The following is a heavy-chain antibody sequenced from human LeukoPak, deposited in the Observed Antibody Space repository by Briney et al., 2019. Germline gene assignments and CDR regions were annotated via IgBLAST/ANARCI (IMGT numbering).Heavy chain of an antibody. V-gene: IGHV5-51*01. CDR3: ARRGGPLGFCSGDMCPGDAFNI. CDR1: GYGFVSYW. J-gene: IGHJ3*02. D-gene: IGHD2-15*01. Sequence: GGSLKISCKGLGYGFVSYWIGWVRQKPGKGLEWMGNIYPGDSDTIYSPSFQGQVTISTDKSISTAYLQWTSLKASDTATYYCARRGGPLGFCSGDMCPGDAFNIWGQGTLVTVSA. CDR2: IYPGDSDT.